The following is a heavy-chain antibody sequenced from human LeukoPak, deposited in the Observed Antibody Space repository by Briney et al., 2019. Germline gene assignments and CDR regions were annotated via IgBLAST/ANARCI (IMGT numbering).Heavy chain of an antibody. CDR3: ATSTTGTADY. Sequence: ASVKVSCKASGYTFSDYFMHWVRQAPGQGLEWMGWINPKTGGTTYTQKFQGRVTMTRDMSITTAYMDLSRLTSDDTAVYYCATSTTGTADYWGQGTLVTVSS. J-gene: IGHJ4*02. CDR1: GYTFSDYF. V-gene: IGHV1-2*02. D-gene: IGHD1-1*01. CDR2: INPKTGGT.